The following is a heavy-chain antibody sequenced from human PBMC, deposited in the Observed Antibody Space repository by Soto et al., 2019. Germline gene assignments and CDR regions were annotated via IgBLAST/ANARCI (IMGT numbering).Heavy chain of an antibody. CDR3: AKGKSAGDIDWFDP. D-gene: IGHD3-10*01. CDR1: GFTLQNYA. Sequence: VGSLRLSCTASGFTLQNYAMAWVRQAPGKGLEWVSTLIGGHYGTAYSYSVKGRFTVSRDNSKNCLYLQMNSLGVEDTAMYFCAKGKSAGDIDWFDPWGQGSLVTVSS. V-gene: IGHV3-23*01. J-gene: IGHJ5*02. CDR2: LIGGHYGT.